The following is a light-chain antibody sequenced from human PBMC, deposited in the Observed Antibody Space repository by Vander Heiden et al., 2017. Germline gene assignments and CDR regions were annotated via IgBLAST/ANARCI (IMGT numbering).Light chain of an antibody. V-gene: IGKV1-39*01. J-gene: IGKJ4*01. CDR2: AAS. CDR3: QQCDTTPQS. Sequence: DIQMTQSPSSLSASVGDRVTITCRASQSISSYLNWYQQKPGKAPKLLIYAASSLQSAVPSRLSGSGPGRDFTLTMIRRLPEDFTTYYCQQCDTTPQSFG. CDR1: QSISSY.